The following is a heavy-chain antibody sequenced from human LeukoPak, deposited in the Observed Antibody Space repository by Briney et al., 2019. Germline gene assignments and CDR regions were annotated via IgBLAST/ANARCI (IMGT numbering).Heavy chain of an antibody. CDR3: TLYNY. V-gene: IGHV1-3*03. D-gene: IGHD2-2*02. CDR1: GYTFSGYY. Sequence: ASVKVSCKGSGYTFSGYYMHWVRQAPGQGLEWMGCINPGNGDTKYSQEFQGRVTITRDTSATTAYMELSSLRSDDMAVYYCTLYNYWGQGTLVTVSS. J-gene: IGHJ4*02. CDR2: INPGNGDT.